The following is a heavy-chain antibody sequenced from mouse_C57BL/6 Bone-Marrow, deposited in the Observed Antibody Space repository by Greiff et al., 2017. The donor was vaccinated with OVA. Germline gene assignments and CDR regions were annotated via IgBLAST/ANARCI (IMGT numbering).Heavy chain of an antibody. D-gene: IGHD2-3*01. CDR3: ARSEGDGYYYWYFDV. Sequence: EVKLMESGPELVKPGASVKIPCKASGYTFTDYNMDWVKQSHGKSLEWIGDINPSNGGTIYNQKFKGKATLTVDKSSSTAYLELRSLTSEDTAVYYCARSEGDGYYYWYFDVWGTGTTVTVSS. J-gene: IGHJ1*03. CDR2: INPSNGGT. V-gene: IGHV1-18*01. CDR1: GYTFTDYN.